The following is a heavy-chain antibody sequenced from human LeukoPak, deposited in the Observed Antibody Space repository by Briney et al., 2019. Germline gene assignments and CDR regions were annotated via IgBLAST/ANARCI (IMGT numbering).Heavy chain of an antibody. D-gene: IGHD3-10*01. CDR1: GGSISSYY. V-gene: IGHV4-4*07. J-gene: IGHJ4*02. Sequence: SETLSLTCTVSGGSISSYYWSWIRQSAGKGLEWIGRIYTSGSTNYNPSLKSRVTMSVDTSKNHFSLKLSSVTAADTAVYYCARDSYYYGSGSYPLDYWGQGTLVTVSS. CDR2: IYTSGST. CDR3: ARDSYYYGSGSYPLDY.